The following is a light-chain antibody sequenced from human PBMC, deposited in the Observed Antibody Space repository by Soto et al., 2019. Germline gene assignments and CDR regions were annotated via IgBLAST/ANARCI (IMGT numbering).Light chain of an antibody. CDR3: NHYNRYST. CDR2: KAS. V-gene: IGKV1-5*03. CDR1: RSIGTW. J-gene: IGKJ1*01. Sequence: DIEMTQSPSTLSASVGDRVTITCRARRSIGTWLAWYQQKPGKAPKSLIYKASNLEIGVPSRLSGSGTGTEFAHTISILQPDEFAYYYCNHYNRYSTFGQGTKVEI.